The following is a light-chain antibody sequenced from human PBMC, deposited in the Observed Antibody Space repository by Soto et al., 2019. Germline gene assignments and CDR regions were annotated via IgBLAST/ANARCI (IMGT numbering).Light chain of an antibody. CDR2: AAS. J-gene: IGKJ2*01. CDR3: QQSYSTPYT. Sequence: DIQMTQSPSSLSASVGDRVTITCRASQSISSYLNWYHLKPGKAPKLLIYAASSLQSGVPSRFSGSGSGTDVTLTISSLQPEDFATYYCQQSYSTPYTFGQGTKLAIK. V-gene: IGKV1-39*01. CDR1: QSISSY.